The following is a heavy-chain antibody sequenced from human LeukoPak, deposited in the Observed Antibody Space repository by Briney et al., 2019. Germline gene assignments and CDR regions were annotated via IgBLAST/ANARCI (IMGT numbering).Heavy chain of an antibody. V-gene: IGHV3-9*01. CDR3: VRDGERWLQKYYFDY. Sequence: PGGSLRLSCAASGLPFDDYAMQWVPRARGKGLECVSRISWNSGVIDYADSVKGRFTISRDNAKTSLYLQMNSLSAEDAAIYYCVRDGERWLQKYYFDYWGQGTLVTVAS. CDR1: GLPFDDYA. D-gene: IGHD5-24*01. CDR2: ISWNSGVI. J-gene: IGHJ4*02.